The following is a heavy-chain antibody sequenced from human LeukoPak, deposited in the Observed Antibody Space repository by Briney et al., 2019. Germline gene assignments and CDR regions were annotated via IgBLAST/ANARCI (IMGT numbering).Heavy chain of an antibody. J-gene: IGHJ4*02. CDR1: GFTFSSYW. Sequence: PGGSLRLSCAASGFTFSSYWMSWVRRAPGKGLEWVANIKQDGSEKYYADSVKGRFTISRDNSKNTLYLQMNSLRAEDTAVYYCAKGRYHLATVTLLDYWGQGTLVTVSS. V-gene: IGHV3-7*01. CDR3: AKGRYHLATVTLLDY. CDR2: IKQDGSEK. D-gene: IGHD4-17*01.